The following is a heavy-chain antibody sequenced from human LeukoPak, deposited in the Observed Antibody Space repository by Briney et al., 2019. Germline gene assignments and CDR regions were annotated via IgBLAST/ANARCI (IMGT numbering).Heavy chain of an antibody. J-gene: IGHJ6*03. CDR2: IYYSGST. CDR1: GGSISSYY. V-gene: IGHV4-59*01. Sequence: PSETLSLTCTVSGGSISSYYWSWIRQPPGKGLEWTGYIYYSGSTNYNPSLKSRVTISVDTSKNQFSLKLSSVTAADTAVYYCARRYPSRYGDYLWGYYYYMDVWGKGTTVTVSS. CDR3: ARRYPSRYGDYLWGYYYYMDV. D-gene: IGHD4-17*01.